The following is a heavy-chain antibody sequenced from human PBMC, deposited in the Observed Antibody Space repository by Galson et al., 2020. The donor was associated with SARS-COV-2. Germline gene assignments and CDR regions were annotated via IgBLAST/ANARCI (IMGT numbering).Heavy chain of an antibody. J-gene: IGHJ4*02. CDR1: GGSISSGDYY. Sequence: SETLSLTCTVSGGSISSGDYYWSWIRQHPGKGLEWIGYIYYSGSTYYNPSLKSRVTISVDTSKNQFSLKLSSVTAADTAVYYCARDGDGYNSYFGYWGQGTLVTVSS. CDR3: ARDGDGYNSYFGY. V-gene: IGHV4-30-4*08. D-gene: IGHD5-12*01. CDR2: IYYSGST.